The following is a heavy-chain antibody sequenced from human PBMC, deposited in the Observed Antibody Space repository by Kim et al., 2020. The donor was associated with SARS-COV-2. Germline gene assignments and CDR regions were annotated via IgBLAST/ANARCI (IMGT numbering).Heavy chain of an antibody. CDR2: IIHSGIT. D-gene: IGHD3-3*01. Sequence: SETLSLTCGVFRGSFDDYYWAWIRQPPGKGLEWIGEIIHSGITSYNPSLKSRVTISVNTSKRQISLRLSSVTAADTAVYYCARTNFGGKQYYYMDVWGKG. CDR3: ARTNFGGKQYYYMDV. CDR1: RGSFDDYY. J-gene: IGHJ6*03. V-gene: IGHV4-34*12.